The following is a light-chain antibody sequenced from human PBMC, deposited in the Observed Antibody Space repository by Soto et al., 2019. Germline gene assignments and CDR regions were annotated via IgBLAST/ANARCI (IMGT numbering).Light chain of an antibody. V-gene: IGKV1-39*01. Sequence: DIQITQSPSSLSASVVDRVTITFRASQSISSYLNWYQQKPGKAPKLLIYAASSLQSGVPSRFSGSGSGTDFTLTISSLQPEDFATYYCQQSYSTPRTVGQGTKVDI. CDR1: QSISSY. CDR2: AAS. CDR3: QQSYSTPRT. J-gene: IGKJ1*01.